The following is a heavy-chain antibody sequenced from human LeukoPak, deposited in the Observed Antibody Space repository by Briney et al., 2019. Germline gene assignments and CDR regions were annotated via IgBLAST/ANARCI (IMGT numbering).Heavy chain of an antibody. CDR1: GGSISSSSYY. J-gene: IGHJ2*01. Sequence: KPSETLSLTCTFSGGSISSSSYYWGWIRQPPGKGLEWIGSNYYSGSTNYNPSLKSRVSLSVDTSKNQFSLKLSSVTAAETAVYYCARVKYHYGSGSPSYWYFDPWGRGTLVAVSS. CDR2: NYYSGST. D-gene: IGHD3-10*01. CDR3: ARVKYHYGSGSPSYWYFDP. V-gene: IGHV4-39*07.